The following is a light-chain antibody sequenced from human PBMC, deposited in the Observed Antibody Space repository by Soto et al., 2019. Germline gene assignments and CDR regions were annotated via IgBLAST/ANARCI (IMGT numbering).Light chain of an antibody. CDR1: RSVSRSH. CDR3: YHYGYSPRT. Sequence: EIVLTQSPGTLSLSPGERATLPCRASRSVSRSHLAWYQQKPGQAPRLLIYDTSTRAKVIPDRFSGSGSGTDFTLTISSLEPEDFAVYYCYHYGYSPRTFGQGTKVEIK. V-gene: IGKV3-20*01. J-gene: IGKJ1*01. CDR2: DTS.